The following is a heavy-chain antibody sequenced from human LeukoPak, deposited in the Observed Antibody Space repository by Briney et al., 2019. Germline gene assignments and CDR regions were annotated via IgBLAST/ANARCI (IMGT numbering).Heavy chain of an antibody. D-gene: IGHD2-2*01. Sequence: ASVKVSCKASGYTLSDYYIHWVRQAPGQGLERMGWINPNSGGTNYAQKFQGRVTMTRDTSISTAYMKLRRLKSDDTAVYFCARVPRPIVVIPTAIARFDPWGQGTLVTVSS. CDR2: INPNSGGT. V-gene: IGHV1-2*02. J-gene: IGHJ5*02. CDR1: GYTLSDYY. CDR3: ARVPRPIVVIPTAIARFDP.